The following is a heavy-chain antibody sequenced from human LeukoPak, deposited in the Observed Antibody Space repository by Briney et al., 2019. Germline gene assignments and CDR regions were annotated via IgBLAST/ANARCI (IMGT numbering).Heavy chain of an antibody. CDR3: ARDRSGSTYYRFWFDP. J-gene: IGHJ5*02. V-gene: IGHV4-39*07. D-gene: IGHD1-26*01. CDR2: IYYGETT. Sequence: SETLSLTCTVSGASISSSNFYWDWIRQSPGKGLEWIGNIYYGETTSYNPSFKSRVTISVDSSKNQFSLKLSSVTAADTAVYYRARDRSGSTYYRFWFDPWGQGTLVTVSS. CDR1: GASISSSNFY.